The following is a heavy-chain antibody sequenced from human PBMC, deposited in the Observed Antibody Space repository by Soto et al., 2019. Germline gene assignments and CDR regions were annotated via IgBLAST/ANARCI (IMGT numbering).Heavy chain of an antibody. CDR3: ARVTCSGGSCYGWDDAFDI. J-gene: IGHJ3*02. CDR1: GGSISSYY. V-gene: IGHV4-59*01. D-gene: IGHD2-15*01. Sequence: PSETLSLTCTVSGGSISSYYWSWIRQPPGKGLEWIGYIYYSGSTNYNPSLKSRVTISVDTSKNQFSLKLSSVTAADTAVYYCARVTCSGGSCYGWDDAFDIWGQGTMVTVSS. CDR2: IYYSGST.